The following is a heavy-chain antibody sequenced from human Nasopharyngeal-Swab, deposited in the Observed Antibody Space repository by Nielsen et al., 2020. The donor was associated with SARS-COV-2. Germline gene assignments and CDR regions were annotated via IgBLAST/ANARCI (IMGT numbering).Heavy chain of an antibody. CDR2: IEQDGVET. CDR3: VLPSIAAPGRDS. D-gene: IGHD6-13*01. V-gene: IGHV3-7*01. Sequence: GESLKISCAASGFIFGNYRMSWVRQAPGKGLEWVANIEQDGVETHYVDSVKGRFTIPRDNAETSLYLQMNSLRVEDTALYYCVLPSIAAPGRDSWGQGTLVTVSS. CDR1: GFIFGNYR. J-gene: IGHJ4*02.